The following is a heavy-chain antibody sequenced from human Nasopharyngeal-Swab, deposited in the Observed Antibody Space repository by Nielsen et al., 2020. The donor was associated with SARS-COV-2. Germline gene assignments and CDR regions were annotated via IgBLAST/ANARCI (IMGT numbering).Heavy chain of an antibody. V-gene: IGHV5-10-1*01. J-gene: IGHJ4*02. D-gene: IGHD5-24*01. CDR2: IDPSDSYT. Sequence: GESLKISCKGSGYSFTSYWISWVRQMPGKGLEWMGRIDPSDSYTNYSPSFQGRVTISADKSISTAYLQWSSLKASDTAMYYCARRDGYIDDYWGQGILVTVSS. CDR3: ARRDGYIDDY. CDR1: GYSFTSYW.